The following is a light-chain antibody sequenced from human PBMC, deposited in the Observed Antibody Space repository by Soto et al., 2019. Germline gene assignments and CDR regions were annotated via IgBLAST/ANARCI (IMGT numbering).Light chain of an antibody. J-gene: IGLJ2*01. CDR2: GNS. Sequence: QSVLTQPPSVSAAPGQRVTISCTGSSSNIGAGYDVHWYQQLPGTAPKLLIYGNSNRPSGVPDRFSGSKSGTSASLAITGLQAEDEADYYCQSYDSSLRVVFGGGTKLTVL. CDR1: SSNIGAGYD. CDR3: QSYDSSLRVV. V-gene: IGLV1-40*01.